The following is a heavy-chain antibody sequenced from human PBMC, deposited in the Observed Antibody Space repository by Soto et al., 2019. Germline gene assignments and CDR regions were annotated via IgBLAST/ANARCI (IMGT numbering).Heavy chain of an antibody. CDR3: AKDLSYCNGGTCSQHDGSEA. Sequence: QVQLVESGGGGVQPGGSLRLSCAASGFTFSNYAMHWVRQAPGKGLEWVAIISFDGINRFYRDSVKGRFTISRDNSKSTLYLEMSSLNIEDTAMYLCAKDLSYCNGGTCSQHDGSEAWGQGSLVTVFS. J-gene: IGHJ5*02. CDR2: ISFDGINR. CDR1: GFTFSNYA. V-gene: IGHV3-30*18. D-gene: IGHD2-15*01.